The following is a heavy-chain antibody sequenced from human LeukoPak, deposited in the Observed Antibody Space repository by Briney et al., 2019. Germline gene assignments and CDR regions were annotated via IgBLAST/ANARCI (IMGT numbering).Heavy chain of an antibody. Sequence: SETLSLTCTVSGGSISSYYWSWIRQPPGKGLEWIGSIYYSGSTYYNPSLKSRVTISVDTSKNQFSLKLSSVTAADTAVYYCARLGAPGGTRSGYYYYGMDVWGQGTTVTVSS. CDR2: IYYSGST. J-gene: IGHJ6*02. V-gene: IGHV4-39*01. D-gene: IGHD6-13*01. CDR1: GGSISSYY. CDR3: ARLGAPGGTRSGYYYYGMDV.